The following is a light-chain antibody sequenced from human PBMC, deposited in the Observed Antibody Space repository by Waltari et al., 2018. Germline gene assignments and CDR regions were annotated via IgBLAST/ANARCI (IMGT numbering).Light chain of an antibody. CDR1: SNDIGSYNF. J-gene: IGLJ2*01. Sequence: QSALTQPASVSGSPGQSITVSCIGTSNDIGSYNFVSWFQQHPGRAPKLMIYDVSERPFGVSNRFSGSKSGNTASLTISGLQADDEADYYCFSYAGSNSFAFGGGTRVTVL. CDR2: DVS. CDR3: FSYAGSNSFA. V-gene: IGLV2-23*02.